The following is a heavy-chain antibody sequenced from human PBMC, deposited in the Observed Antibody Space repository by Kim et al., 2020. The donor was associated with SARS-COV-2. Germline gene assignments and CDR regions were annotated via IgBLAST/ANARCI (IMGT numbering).Heavy chain of an antibody. CDR3: ARGQSSVAGKYFDY. J-gene: IGHJ4*02. Sequence: PSLKSRVTISVDTSKNQFSLKLSSVTAADTAVYYCARGQSSVAGKYFDYWGQGTLVTVSS. D-gene: IGHD6-19*01. V-gene: IGHV4-34*01.